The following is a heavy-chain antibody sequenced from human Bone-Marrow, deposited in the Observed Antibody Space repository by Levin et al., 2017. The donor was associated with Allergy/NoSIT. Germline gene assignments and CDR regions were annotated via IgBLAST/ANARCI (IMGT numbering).Heavy chain of an antibody. CDR2: IYPGDSDT. CDR3: ARLPCSSTSCYTWYFQH. J-gene: IGHJ1*01. D-gene: IGHD2-2*02. V-gene: IGHV5-51*01. Sequence: PGGSLRLSCKGSGYSFASYWIGWVRQMPGVGLEWMGIIYPGDSDTRYSPSFQGQVTISADKSISTAYLQWSSLKASDTAMYYCARLPCSSTSCYTWYFQHWGQGTLVTVSS. CDR1: GYSFASYW.